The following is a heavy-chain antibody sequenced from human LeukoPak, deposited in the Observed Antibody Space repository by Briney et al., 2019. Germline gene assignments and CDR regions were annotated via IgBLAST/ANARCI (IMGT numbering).Heavy chain of an antibody. J-gene: IGHJ3*02. CDR2: TRYDGSNK. D-gene: IGHD1-14*01. CDR3: AKDRITIGRDAFDI. CDR1: GFTFSSYG. Sequence: GGSLRLSCAASGFTFSSYGMHWVRQAPGKGLEWVAFTRYDGSNKYYADSVKGRFTISRDNSKNTLYLQMNSLRAEDTAVYYCAKDRITIGRDAFDIWGQGTMVTVSS. V-gene: IGHV3-30*02.